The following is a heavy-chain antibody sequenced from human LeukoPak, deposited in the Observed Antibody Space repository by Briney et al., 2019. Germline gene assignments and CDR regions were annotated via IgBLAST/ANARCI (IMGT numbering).Heavy chain of an antibody. CDR1: GGTFSSYA. D-gene: IGHD3-22*01. J-gene: IGHJ3*02. V-gene: IGHV1-69*04. Sequence: SVKVSCKASGGTFSSYAISWVRQAPGQGLEWMGRIIPVLGIANYAQKFQGRVTITADKSTSTAYMELSSLRSEDTAVYYCARGGYYYDSSGYHDAFDIWGQGTMVTVSS. CDR3: ARGGYYYDSSGYHDAFDI. CDR2: IIPVLGIA.